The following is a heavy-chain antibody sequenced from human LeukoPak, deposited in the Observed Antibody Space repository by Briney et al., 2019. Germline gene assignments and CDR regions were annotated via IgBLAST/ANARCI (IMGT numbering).Heavy chain of an antibody. J-gene: IGHJ4*02. Sequence: SETLSLTCSISGGSIESATSYWSWIRQPAGKGLERIGRTHSSGSTNYNPSLKSRVTISVDTSKNQFSLKLTSVTAADTAVYYCARAGSWQGALDYWGQGTLVTVSA. CDR3: ARAGSWQGALDY. CDR1: GGSIESATSY. CDR2: THSSGST. D-gene: IGHD6-13*01. V-gene: IGHV4-61*02.